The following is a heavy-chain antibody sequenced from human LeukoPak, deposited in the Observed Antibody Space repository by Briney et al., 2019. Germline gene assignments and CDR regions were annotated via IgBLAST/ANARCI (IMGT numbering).Heavy chain of an antibody. D-gene: IGHD2-15*01. V-gene: IGHV3-23*01. CDR1: GFTFSNYG. J-gene: IGHJ5*02. CDR2: ISGSGGST. CDR3: AKGPHIVVVVAATSWFDP. Sequence: PGGSLRLSCAASGFTFSNYGMNWVRQAPGKGLEWVSAISGSGGSTYYADSVKGRFTISRDNSKNTLYLQMNSLRAEDTAVYYCAKGPHIVVVVAATSWFDPWGQGTLVTVSS.